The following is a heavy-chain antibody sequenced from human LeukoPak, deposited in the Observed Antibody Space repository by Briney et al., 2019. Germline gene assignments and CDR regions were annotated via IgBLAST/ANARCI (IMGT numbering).Heavy chain of an antibody. Sequence: PGGSLRLSCAASGFTFSSYTMNWVRQAPGKGLEWVSYISSSSSTIYYADSVKGRFTISRDNAKNSLYLQMNSLRAEDTAVYYCARGCSSRNYYYYYMDVWGKGTTVTVSS. CDR1: GFTFSSYT. CDR3: ARGCSSRNYYYYYMDV. D-gene: IGHD6-6*01. J-gene: IGHJ6*03. V-gene: IGHV3-48*04. CDR2: ISSSSSTI.